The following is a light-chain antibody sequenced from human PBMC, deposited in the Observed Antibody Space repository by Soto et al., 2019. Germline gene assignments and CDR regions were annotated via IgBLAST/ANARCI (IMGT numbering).Light chain of an antibody. CDR3: QQYDIWPPYT. CDR1: QNIRGS. Sequence: EVVMTQSPASLSASPGERVTLXXRASQNIRGSLAWDQQRPGQAPRLXXYDASTRATGIPPRFSGGGSWTEFTVTISSLQSEDFAIYYCQQYDIWPPYTFGQGTKVEIK. CDR2: DAS. V-gene: IGKV3-15*01. J-gene: IGKJ2*01.